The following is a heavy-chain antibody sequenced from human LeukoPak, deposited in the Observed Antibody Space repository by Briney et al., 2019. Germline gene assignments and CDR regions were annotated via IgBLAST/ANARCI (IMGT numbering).Heavy chain of an antibody. CDR1: GFTFSTYN. V-gene: IGHV3-21*01. Sequence: PGGSLRLSCVGSGFTFSTYNMHWVRQAPGKGLEWVSTISSSSSNGSCKYYADSVKGRFTISRDNAKNSLYLQMNSLRAEDTAVYFCARGTNWSPLDFDYWGQGTLVTVSS. CDR3: ARGTNWSPLDFDY. J-gene: IGHJ4*02. D-gene: IGHD1-20*01. CDR2: ISSSSSNGSCK.